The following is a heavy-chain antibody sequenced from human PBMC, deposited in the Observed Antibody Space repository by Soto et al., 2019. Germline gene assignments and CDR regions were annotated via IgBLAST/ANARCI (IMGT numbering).Heavy chain of an antibody. D-gene: IGHD3-9*01. CDR1: GGSISSYY. CDR3: ARLRTRYFEWLNINDYGMDV. CDR2: IYYSGST. J-gene: IGHJ6*02. V-gene: IGHV4-59*01. Sequence: SETLSLTCTVSGGSISSYYWSWIRQPPGKGLEWIGYIYYSGSTNYNPSLKSRVTISVDTSKNQFSLKLSSVTAADTAVYYCARLRTRYFEWLNINDYGMDVWGQGTTVTVSS.